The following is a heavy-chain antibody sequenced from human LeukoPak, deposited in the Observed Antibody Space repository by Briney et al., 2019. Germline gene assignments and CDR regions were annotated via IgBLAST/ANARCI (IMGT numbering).Heavy chain of an antibody. V-gene: IGHV4-4*02. CDR1: GRSITTTNW. CDR3: TRESGAFSPFGF. CDR2: VHLSGAT. J-gene: IGHJ4*02. Sequence: PSETLSLTCAVSGRSITTTNWWSWVRQPPGKGLEWIGEVHLSGATNYNLSLESRVSMAIDKSKNHLSLEVTSVTAADTAIYYCTRESGAFSPFGFWGQGTLVTVSS. D-gene: IGHD1-26*01.